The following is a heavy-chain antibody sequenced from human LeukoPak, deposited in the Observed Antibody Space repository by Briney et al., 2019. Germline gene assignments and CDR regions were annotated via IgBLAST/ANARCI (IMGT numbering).Heavy chain of an antibody. D-gene: IGHD4-11*01. CDR3: ARASVRSGLDWFDP. CDR1: GGSISSYY. Sequence: SETLSLTCTVSGGSISSYYWSWIRQPPGKGLEWIGYIYYSGSTNYNPSLKSRVTISVDTSKNQFSLKLSSVTAADTAVYYCARASVRSGLDWFDPWGQGTLVTVSS. J-gene: IGHJ5*02. V-gene: IGHV4-59*01. CDR2: IYYSGST.